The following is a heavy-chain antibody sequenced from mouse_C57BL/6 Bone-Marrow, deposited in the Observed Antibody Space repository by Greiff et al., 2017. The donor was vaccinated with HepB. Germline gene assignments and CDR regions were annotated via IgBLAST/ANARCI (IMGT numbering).Heavy chain of an antibody. V-gene: IGHV1-78*01. CDR2: IYPRDGST. CDR1: GYTFTDHT. Sequence: QVQLQHSDAELVKPGASVKISCKVSGYTFTDHTIHWMKQRPEQGLEWIGYIYPRDGSTKYNEKFKGKATLTADKSSSTAYMQLNSLTSEDSAVYFCAREGAGYSSYYAMDYWGQGTSVTVSS. J-gene: IGHJ4*01. D-gene: IGHD2-3*01. CDR3: AREGAGYSSYYAMDY.